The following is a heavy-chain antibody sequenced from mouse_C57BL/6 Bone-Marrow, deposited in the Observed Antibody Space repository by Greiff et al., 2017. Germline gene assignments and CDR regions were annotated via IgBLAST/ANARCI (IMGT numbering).Heavy chain of an antibody. CDR2: INPNNGGT. CDR3: AREDYGSSYGDAMDY. V-gene: IGHV1-26*01. D-gene: IGHD1-1*01. J-gene: IGHJ4*01. CDR1: GYTFTDYY. Sequence: EVQLQQSGPELVKPGASVKISCKASGYTFTDYYMNWVKQSHGKSLEWIGDINPNNGGTSYNQKFKGKATLTVDKSSSTAYMELRSLTSEDSAVYYCAREDYGSSYGDAMDYWGQGTSVTVSS.